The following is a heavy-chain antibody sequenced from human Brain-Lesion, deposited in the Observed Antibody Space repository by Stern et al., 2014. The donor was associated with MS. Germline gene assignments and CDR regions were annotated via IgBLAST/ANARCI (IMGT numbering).Heavy chain of an antibody. V-gene: IGHV1-45*02. J-gene: IGHJ4*02. D-gene: IGHD4-17*01. Sequence: VQLVESGAEVKKTGSSVKVSCQASGNTFTNRYLHWVRQAPGQALEWMGWINPFTGNTNYAQNFQDRVTIAMDRSMSTAYMDLSSLRSDDTAIYFCAEGGSYGFVYWGQGTLVTVSS. CDR1: GNTFTNRY. CDR3: AEGGSYGFVY. CDR2: INPFTGNT.